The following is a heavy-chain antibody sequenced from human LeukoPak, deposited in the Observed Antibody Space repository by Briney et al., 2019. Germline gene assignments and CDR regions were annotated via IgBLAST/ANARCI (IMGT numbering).Heavy chain of an antibody. Sequence: SETLSLTCTVSGGSISSYYWSWIRQPPGKGLEWIGEINHSGSTNYNPSLKSRVTISVDTSKNQFSLKLSSVTAADTAVYYCARGHDPYWNYRGGSIRFDPWGQGTLVTVSS. CDR1: GGSISSYY. V-gene: IGHV4-34*01. D-gene: IGHD1-7*01. CDR3: ARGHDPYWNYRGGSIRFDP. CDR2: INHSGST. J-gene: IGHJ5*02.